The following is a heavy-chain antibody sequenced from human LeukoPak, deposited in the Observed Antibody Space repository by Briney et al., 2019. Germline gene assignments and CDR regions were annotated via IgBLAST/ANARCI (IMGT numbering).Heavy chain of an antibody. V-gene: IGHV4-59*01. CDR2: ISDIGSI. CDR3: ARVPYGDYVDY. Sequence: SETLSLTCTVSGGSISSYYWSWIRQPPGKGLEWIAYISDIGSINYNPSLKSRVTISVDTSKNQFSLKLSSVTAADTAVYYCARVPYGDYVDYWGQGTLVTVSS. CDR1: GGSISSYY. D-gene: IGHD4-17*01. J-gene: IGHJ4*02.